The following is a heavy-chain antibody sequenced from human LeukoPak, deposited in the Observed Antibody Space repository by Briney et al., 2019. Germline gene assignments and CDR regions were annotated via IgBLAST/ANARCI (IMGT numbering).Heavy chain of an antibody. D-gene: IGHD3-9*01. Sequence: ASVTVSCSASGYTFTGYYMHWVRQAPGQGLEWMGWFNTNSSGTDYAQKFKGRVTMTRDTSINTAYMELSRLRSDDKAVYYCARTPHYDIYYYYYYGMDVWGQGATVTVSS. J-gene: IGHJ6*02. CDR1: GYTFTGYY. V-gene: IGHV1-2*02. CDR2: FNTNSSGT. CDR3: ARTPHYDIYYYYYYGMDV.